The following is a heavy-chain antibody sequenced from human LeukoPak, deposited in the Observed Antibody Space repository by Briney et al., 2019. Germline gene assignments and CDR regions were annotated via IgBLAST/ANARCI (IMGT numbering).Heavy chain of an antibody. Sequence: SETLSLTCTVSGGSISSSSYYWGWIRQPPGKGLEWIGSIYYSGSTYYNPSLKSRVTISVDTSKNQFSLKLSSVTAADTAVYYCARQDIVVVPAAQTQIVPTYFDYWGQGTLVTVSS. J-gene: IGHJ4*02. CDR1: GGSISSSSYY. D-gene: IGHD2-2*01. V-gene: IGHV4-39*01. CDR3: ARQDIVVVPAAQTQIVPTYFDY. CDR2: IYYSGST.